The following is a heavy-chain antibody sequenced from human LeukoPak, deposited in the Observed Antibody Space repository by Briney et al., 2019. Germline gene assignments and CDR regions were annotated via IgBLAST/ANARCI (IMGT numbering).Heavy chain of an antibody. Sequence: GGSLRLSCAASGFTFSSYAMSWVRQAPGKGLEWVSAISGSGGSTYYADSVKGRFTISRDNSKNTLYLQMNSLRAEDTAVYYCAKGEDDYSNYYLGGELLMPGRWGQGTLVTVSS. CDR2: ISGSGGST. CDR3: AKGEDDYSNYYLGGELLMPGR. J-gene: IGHJ4*02. V-gene: IGHV3-23*01. D-gene: IGHD4-11*01. CDR1: GFTFSSYA.